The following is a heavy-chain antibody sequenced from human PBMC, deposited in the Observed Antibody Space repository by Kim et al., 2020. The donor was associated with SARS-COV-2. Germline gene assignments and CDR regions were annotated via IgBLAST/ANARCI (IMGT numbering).Heavy chain of an antibody. V-gene: IGHV3-7*01. D-gene: IGHD6-19*01. CDR1: GFTFSSYW. CDR3: ARDFYAAIVAVAGVSPPAMDV. J-gene: IGHJ6*02. CDR2: IKQDGSEK. Sequence: GGSLRLSCAASGFTFSSYWMSWVRQAPGKGLEWVANIKQDGSEKYYVDSVKGRFTISRDNAKNSLYLQMNSLRAEDTAVYYCARDFYAAIVAVAGVSPPAMDVWGQGTTVTVSS.